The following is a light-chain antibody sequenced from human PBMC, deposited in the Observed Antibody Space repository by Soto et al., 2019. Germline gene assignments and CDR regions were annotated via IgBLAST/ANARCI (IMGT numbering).Light chain of an antibody. CDR3: SSYTSSTADV. CDR1: SSDVGGYNY. J-gene: IGLJ1*01. V-gene: IGLV2-14*01. Sequence: QSALTQPASVSGSPGQSITISCTGTSSDVGGYNYVSWYQLHPGKAPKLMVYEVSNRPSGVSNRFSGSKSGNTASLTISGLQAEDEADYYCSSYTSSTADVFGTGTKGTV. CDR2: EVS.